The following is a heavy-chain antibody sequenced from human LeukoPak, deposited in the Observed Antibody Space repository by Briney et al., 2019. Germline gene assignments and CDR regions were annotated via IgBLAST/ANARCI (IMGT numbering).Heavy chain of an antibody. CDR3: ARERGRGYSYGSNPYYFDY. J-gene: IGHJ4*02. D-gene: IGHD5-18*01. CDR1: GYTFTGYC. CDR2: INPNSGGT. V-gene: IGHV1-2*02. Sequence: ASVKVSCKASGYTFTGYCMHWVRQAPGQGLEWMGWINPNSGGTNYAQKFQGRVTMTRDTSISTAYMELSRLRSDDTAVYYCARERGRGYSYGSNPYYFDYWGQGTLVTVSS.